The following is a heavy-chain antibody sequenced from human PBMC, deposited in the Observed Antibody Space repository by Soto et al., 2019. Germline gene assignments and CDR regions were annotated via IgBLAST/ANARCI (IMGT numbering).Heavy chain of an antibody. V-gene: IGHV1-18*01. D-gene: IGHD3-16*01. CDR3: ARDFTGWPPDGVDS. J-gene: IGHJ4*02. CDR2: ISAYNGNT. CDR1: GFTFTSYA. Sequence: QVHLVQSGPEVKKPGASVKVSCKASGFTFTSYAITWVRQAPGQGLEWMGWISAYNGNTNYAQNLRGRVTMTTDTSTSTAYMELGSLTSDYTAVYYCARDFTGWPPDGVDSWGQGTLVIVSS.